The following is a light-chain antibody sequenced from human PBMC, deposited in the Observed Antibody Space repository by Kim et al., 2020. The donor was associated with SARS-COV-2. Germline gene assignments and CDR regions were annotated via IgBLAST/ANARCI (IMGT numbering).Light chain of an antibody. CDR2: GKN. CDR3: NSRKSSDNVV. CDR1: SRRSYY. Sequence: VHLGQTVRNTSQGDSRRSYYATWYQQKPGQAPIIVIYGKNIRPSGIPDRCSGSSSGNTASLAISGTQAGDEADYYCNSRKSSDNVVFGGGTQLTVL. V-gene: IGLV3-19*01. J-gene: IGLJ2*01.